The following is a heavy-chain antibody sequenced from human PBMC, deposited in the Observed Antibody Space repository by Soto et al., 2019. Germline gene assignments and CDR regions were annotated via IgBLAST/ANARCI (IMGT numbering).Heavy chain of an antibody. CDR3: ARPGGKGGFDAFDI. CDR1: GGSFSGYY. D-gene: IGHD3-16*01. V-gene: IGHV4-34*01. Sequence: SETLSLTCAVYGGSFSGYYWSWIRQPPGKGLEWIGEINHSGSTNYNPSLKSRVTISVDTSKNQFSLKLRSVTAADTAVYYCARPGGKGGFDAFDIWGQGTMVTVSS. J-gene: IGHJ3*02. CDR2: INHSGST.